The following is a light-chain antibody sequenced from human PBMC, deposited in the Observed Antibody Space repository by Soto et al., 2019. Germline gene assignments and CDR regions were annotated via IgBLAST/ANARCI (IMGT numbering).Light chain of an antibody. V-gene: IGLV1-44*01. Sequence: QSVLTQPPSASGTPGQRVTISCSGSSSNIESNTVTWYQQLPGTAPKLVSYSNYYRPSGVPDRFSGSTSGTSASLVIRGLQSEDEADYYCAAWDDILNGYVFGGGTKVTVL. CDR2: SNY. CDR3: AAWDDILNGYV. J-gene: IGLJ1*01. CDR1: SSNIESNT.